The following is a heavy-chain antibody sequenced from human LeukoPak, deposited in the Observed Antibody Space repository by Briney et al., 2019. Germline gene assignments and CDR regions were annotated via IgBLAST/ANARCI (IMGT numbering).Heavy chain of an antibody. CDR3: ARGKDGFNI. V-gene: IGHV4-59*01. Sequence: SETLSLTCTVSGGSISSYYWSWIRQPPGKGLEWIGYIYYSGSTKYNPSLKSRVTISVDTSRNQFSLRLSSVTAADTAVYYCARGKDGFNIWSQGTMVTVSS. J-gene: IGHJ3*02. CDR1: GGSISSYY. CDR2: IYYSGST.